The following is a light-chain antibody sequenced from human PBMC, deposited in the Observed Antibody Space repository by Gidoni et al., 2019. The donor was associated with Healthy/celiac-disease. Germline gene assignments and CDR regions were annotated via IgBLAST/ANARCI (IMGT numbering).Light chain of an antibody. V-gene: IGKV3-20*01. CDR1: QSFSSSY. J-gene: IGKJ1*01. CDR3: QQYGSSPPWT. Sequence: EIVLTQSPGTLSLSPGERATLSCRASQSFSSSYLAWYQQKPGHAPRLLIYGASSRATVIPYRFSGSGSGTDFTLTISRLEPEDFAVYYCQQYGSSPPWTFGQGTKVEIK. CDR2: GAS.